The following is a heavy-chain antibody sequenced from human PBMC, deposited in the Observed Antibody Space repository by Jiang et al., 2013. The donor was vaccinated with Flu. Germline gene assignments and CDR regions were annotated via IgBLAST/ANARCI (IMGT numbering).Heavy chain of an antibody. CDR3: ASKLATVNYFDY. J-gene: IGHJ4*02. CDR2: ISSSGSTI. Sequence: VQLLESGGGLVQPGGSLRLSCAASGFTFSSYEMNWVRQAPGKGLEWVSYISSSGSTIYYADSVKGRFTISRDNAKNSLYLQMNSLRAEDTAVYYCASKLATVNYFDYWGQGTLVTASS. CDR1: GFTFSSYE. V-gene: IGHV3-48*03. D-gene: IGHD4-17*01.